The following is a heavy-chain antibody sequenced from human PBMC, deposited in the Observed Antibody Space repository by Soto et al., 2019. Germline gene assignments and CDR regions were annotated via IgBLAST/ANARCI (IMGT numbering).Heavy chain of an antibody. CDR2: IYYSGST. CDR3: ARSPLEGGYCSGGSCYYMDV. J-gene: IGHJ6*03. Sequence: SETLSLTCTVSGGSISSSSYYWGWIRQPPGKGLEWIGSIYYSGSTYYNPSLKSRVTISVDTSKNQFYLKLSSVTAADTAVYYCARSPLEGGYCSGGSCYYMDVWGKGTTVTVSS. D-gene: IGHD2-15*01. V-gene: IGHV4-39*01. CDR1: GGSISSSSYY.